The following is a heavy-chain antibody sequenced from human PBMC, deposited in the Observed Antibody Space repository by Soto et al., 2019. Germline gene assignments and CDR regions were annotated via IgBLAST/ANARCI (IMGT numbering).Heavy chain of an antibody. V-gene: IGHV2-5*02. D-gene: IGHD5-12*01. J-gene: IGHJ4*02. Sequence: SGPTLVKPTQTLTLTCTFSGFSLSTSGVGVGWIRQPPGKALEWLALIYWDDDKRYSPSLKSRLTITKDTSKNQVVLTMTNMDPVDTATYYCAHRQVHPINIVAAFDYWGQGTLVTVSS. CDR1: GFSLSTSGVG. CDR3: AHRQVHPINIVAAFDY. CDR2: IYWDDDK.